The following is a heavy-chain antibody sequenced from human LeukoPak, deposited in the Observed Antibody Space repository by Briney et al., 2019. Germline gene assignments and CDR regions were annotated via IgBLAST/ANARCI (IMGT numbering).Heavy chain of an antibody. V-gene: IGHV3-21*01. CDR3: ARDLADCSSTSCYGDDAFGI. Sequence: GGSLRLSCAASGFTFSSYNMNWVRQAPGKGLEWVSSSSSSSSYIYYADSVKGRFTISRDNAKNSLYLQMNSLRAEDTAVYYCARDLADCSSTSCYGDDAFGIWGQGTMVTVSS. D-gene: IGHD2-2*01. CDR2: SSSSSSYI. CDR1: GFTFSSYN. J-gene: IGHJ3*02.